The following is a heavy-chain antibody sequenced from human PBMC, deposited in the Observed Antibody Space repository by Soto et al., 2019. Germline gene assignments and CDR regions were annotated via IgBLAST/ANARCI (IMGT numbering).Heavy chain of an antibody. Sequence: GGSLRLSCAASGFTFCDYYMSWIRQAPGKGLEWVSYISSSGSTIYYADSVKGRFTISRDNAKNSLYLQMNSLRAEDTAVYYCARAPPYYYDSSGYYYGYWGQGTLVTVSS. J-gene: IGHJ4*02. CDR3: ARAPPYYYDSSGYYYGY. D-gene: IGHD3-22*01. V-gene: IGHV3-11*01. CDR1: GFTFCDYY. CDR2: ISSSGSTI.